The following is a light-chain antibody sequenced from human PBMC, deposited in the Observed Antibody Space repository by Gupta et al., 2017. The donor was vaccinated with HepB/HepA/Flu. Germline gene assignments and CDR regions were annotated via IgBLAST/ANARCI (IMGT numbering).Light chain of an antibody. CDR3: AAWDDSLNGVV. J-gene: IGLJ2*01. V-gene: IGLV1-44*01. CDR2: SNN. CDR1: SSNIGSNT. Sequence: QSVLTPPPSASGTPAHRVTISCSGSSSNIGSNTVNWYQQLPGTAPKLLIYSNNQRPSGVPDRFSGSKSGTSASLAISGLQSEDEADYYCAAWDDSLNGVVFGGGTKLTVL.